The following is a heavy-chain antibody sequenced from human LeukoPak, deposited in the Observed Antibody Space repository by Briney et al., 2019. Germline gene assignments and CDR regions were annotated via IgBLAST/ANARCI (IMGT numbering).Heavy chain of an antibody. J-gene: IGHJ3*02. CDR1: GGSISSGGYH. V-gene: IGHV4-31*03. D-gene: IGHD3-22*01. CDR3: ARDYYDSSGYRYDAFDI. CDR2: IYYSGST. Sequence: SETLSLTCTVSGGSISSGGYHWSWIRQHPGKGLEWIGYIYYSGSTYYNPSLKSRVTISVDTSKNQFSLKLSSVTAADTAVYYCARDYYDSSGYRYDAFDIWGQGTKVTVSS.